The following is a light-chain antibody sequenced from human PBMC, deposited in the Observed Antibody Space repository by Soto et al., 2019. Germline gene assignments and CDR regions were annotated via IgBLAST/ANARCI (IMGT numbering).Light chain of an antibody. CDR2: WAS. Sequence: DIVMTQSPDSLAVSLGERASINCKSSQNVLYSSKNRNYLAWYQQKPGQPPKLLIYWASSRESGVPDRFSGSGSGTDFTLTISSLQAEDVAPYYCQQYYSFPYTFXQGTKVDIK. CDR3: QQYYSFPYT. CDR1: QNVLYSSKNRNY. J-gene: IGKJ2*01. V-gene: IGKV4-1*01.